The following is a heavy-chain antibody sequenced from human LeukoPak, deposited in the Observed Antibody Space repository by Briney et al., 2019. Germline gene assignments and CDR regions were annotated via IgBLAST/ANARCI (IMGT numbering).Heavy chain of an antibody. V-gene: IGHV4-59*01. J-gene: IGHJ4*02. CDR2: IYYSGNT. Sequence: SETLSLTCTVSGGSISSYYWSWIRQPPGKGLEWIGYIYYSGNTNYNPSLKSRVTISVDTSKKQFSLKMSSVTAADTAMYYCARSLSRSTTFDYWGQGTLVTASS. CDR3: ARSLSRSTTFDY. D-gene: IGHD2-2*01. CDR1: GGSISSYY.